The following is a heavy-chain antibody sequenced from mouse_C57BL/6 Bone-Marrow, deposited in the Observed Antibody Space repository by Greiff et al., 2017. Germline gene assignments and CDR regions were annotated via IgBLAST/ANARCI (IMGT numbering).Heavy chain of an antibody. V-gene: IGHV1-55*01. CDR3: AREMVTTYYAMDY. Sequence: QVQLQQPGAELVKPGASVKMSCKASGYTFTSYSITWVKQRPGQGLEWIGDIYPGSGSTNYNEKFKSKATLTVDTSSSTAYMQLSSLTSEDSAVYYCAREMVTTYYAMDYWGQGTSVTVSS. CDR1: GYTFTSYS. CDR2: IYPGSGST. J-gene: IGHJ4*01. D-gene: IGHD2-2*01.